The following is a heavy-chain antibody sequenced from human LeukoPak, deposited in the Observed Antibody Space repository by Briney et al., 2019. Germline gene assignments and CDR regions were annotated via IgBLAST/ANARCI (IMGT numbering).Heavy chain of an antibody. CDR1: GYTFTGYY. Sequence: ASVKVSCKASGYTFTGYYMHWVRQAPGQGLEWMGWINPNSGGTNYAQKFQGWVTMTRDTSISTAYMELSRLRSDDTAVYYCARGTRQRYSSSWYAGRPQANFDYWGQGTLVTVSS. V-gene: IGHV1-2*04. CDR3: ARGTRQRYSSSWYAGRPQANFDY. J-gene: IGHJ4*02. D-gene: IGHD6-13*01. CDR2: INPNSGGT.